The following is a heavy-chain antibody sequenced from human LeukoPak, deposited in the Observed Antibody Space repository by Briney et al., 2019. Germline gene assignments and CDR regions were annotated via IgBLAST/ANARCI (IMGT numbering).Heavy chain of an antibody. CDR3: ARLIAVAGTGDYFNWFDP. Sequence: PSETLSLTCAVSGYSISSGYYWGWIRQPPGKGLEWIGSIYHSGSTYYNPSLKSRVTISVDTSKNQFSLKLSSVTAADTAVYYRARLIAVAGTGDYFNWFDPWGQGTLVTVSS. J-gene: IGHJ5*02. CDR1: GYSISSGYY. CDR2: IYHSGST. D-gene: IGHD6-19*01. V-gene: IGHV4-38-2*01.